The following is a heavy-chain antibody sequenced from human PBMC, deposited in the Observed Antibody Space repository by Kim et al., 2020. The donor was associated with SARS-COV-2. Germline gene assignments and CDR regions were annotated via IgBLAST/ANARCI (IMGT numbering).Heavy chain of an antibody. CDR3: TAALGVVNS. D-gene: IGHD3-22*01. Sequence: SSIYYADSAKGRFTITRDNAKNSLYLQMNSLRAEETSVYYCTAALGVVNSWGQRTLVTVS. J-gene: IGHJ4*02. V-gene: IGHV3-21*01. CDR2: SSI.